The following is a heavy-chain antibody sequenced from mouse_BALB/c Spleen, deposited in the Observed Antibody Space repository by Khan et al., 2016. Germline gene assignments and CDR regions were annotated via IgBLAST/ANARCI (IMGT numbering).Heavy chain of an antibody. V-gene: IGHV3-2*02. Sequence: EVQLQESGPGLVKPSQSLYLTCTVTGYSITSGYGWNWIRQFPGNILEWMGYISYSGNPTYNPYLKRRISFTRETSKNPFFLQLNSVTTEDTATYYCARTARIKYWGQGTTLTVSS. CDR1: GYSITSGYG. J-gene: IGHJ2*01. CDR3: ARTARIKY. D-gene: IGHD1-2*01. CDR2: ISYSGNP.